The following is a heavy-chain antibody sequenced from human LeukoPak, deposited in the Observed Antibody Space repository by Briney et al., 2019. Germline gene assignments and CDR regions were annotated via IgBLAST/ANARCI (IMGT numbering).Heavy chain of an antibody. V-gene: IGHV3-23*01. CDR2: ISGRDGNT. CDR3: TRDRIVMSGFFDY. Sequence: GGSLRLSCAASGFTFSSYAMSWVRQAPGEGLEWVSAISGRDGNTYYADSVKGRFTISRDNSKNTLYLQMISLRAEDTAIYFCTRDRIVMSGFFDYWGQGTLVTVSS. J-gene: IGHJ4*02. CDR1: GFTFSSYA. D-gene: IGHD6-19*01.